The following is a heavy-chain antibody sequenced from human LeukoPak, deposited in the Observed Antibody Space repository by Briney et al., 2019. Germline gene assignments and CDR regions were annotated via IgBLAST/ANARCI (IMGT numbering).Heavy chain of an antibody. CDR3: ARGDSCPTY. CDR1: GFTFSSYE. V-gene: IGHV3-48*03. Sequence: GGSLRLSCAASGFTFSSYEMNWVRQAPGRGLEWVSYINSGGTTIYYADSVKGRFTISRDNAKNSLYLQMNSLRAEDTAVCYCARGDSCPTYWGQGTLVTVSS. D-gene: IGHD2-15*01. CDR2: INSGGTTI. J-gene: IGHJ4*02.